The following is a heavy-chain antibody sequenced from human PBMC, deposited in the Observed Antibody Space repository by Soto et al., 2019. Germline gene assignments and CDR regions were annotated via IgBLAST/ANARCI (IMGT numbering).Heavy chain of an antibody. V-gene: IGHV4-4*07. CDR3: ARDIGSFAYGEGY. CDR2: VYSSGTT. CDR1: GGSINSYW. J-gene: IGHJ4*02. D-gene: IGHD3-10*01. Sequence: SETLSLTCSVSGGSINSYWWSWIRQPAGKGLEWIGRVYSSGTTDYNPSLNSRATMSVETSKNQFSLKLSSVTAADTAVYYCARDIGSFAYGEGYWGQGIQVTVSS.